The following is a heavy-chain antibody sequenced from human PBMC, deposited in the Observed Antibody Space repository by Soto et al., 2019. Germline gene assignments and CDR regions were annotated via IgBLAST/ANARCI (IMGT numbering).Heavy chain of an antibody. V-gene: IGHV1-46*01. Sequence: ASVKVSCKASGYAFTSYYMHWVRQAPGQGLEWMGIINPNGGSTSYAQKFQGRVTMTTDTSTSTAYMELRSLRSDDTAVYYCARVVVVAANPYYYYGMDVWGQGTTVTVSS. J-gene: IGHJ6*02. CDR3: ARVVVVAANPYYYYGMDV. CDR1: GYAFTSYY. D-gene: IGHD2-15*01. CDR2: INPNGGST.